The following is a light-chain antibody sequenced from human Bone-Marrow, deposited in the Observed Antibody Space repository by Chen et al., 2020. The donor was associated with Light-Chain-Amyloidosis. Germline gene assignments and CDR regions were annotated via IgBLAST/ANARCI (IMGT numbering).Light chain of an antibody. CDR2: RDT. J-gene: IGLJ2*01. V-gene: IGLV3-25*03. CDR3: QSADCSGTYEVI. CDR1: DLPRKY. Sequence: SYELTQPPSVSVSPGQTARITCSGDDLPRKYAYWYQQKPGQAPVLVIHRDTERPSGISDRFSGSSSGTTATLTISGVQAEDEADYHCQSADCSGTYEVIFGGGTKLTVL.